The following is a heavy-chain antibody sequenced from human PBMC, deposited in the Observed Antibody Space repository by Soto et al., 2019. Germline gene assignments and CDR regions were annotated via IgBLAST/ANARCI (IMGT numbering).Heavy chain of an antibody. J-gene: IGHJ3*01. CDR3: ARDPGAMVRGVIPT. V-gene: IGHV4-31*03. D-gene: IGHD3-10*01. Sequence: SETLSLTCTVSGGSISSGGYYWSWIRQHPGKGLEWIGYIYYSGSTYYNPSLKSRVTISVDTSKNQFSLKLSSVTAADTAVYYCARDPGAMVRGVIPTWGQGTMVTVSS. CDR1: GGSISSGGYY. CDR2: IYYSGST.